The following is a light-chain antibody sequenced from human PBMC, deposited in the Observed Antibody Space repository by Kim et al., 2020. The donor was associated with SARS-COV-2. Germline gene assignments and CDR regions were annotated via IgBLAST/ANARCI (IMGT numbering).Light chain of an antibody. Sequence: EIVLTQSPGTLSLSPGERATLSCRAGQSVTSSYLAWYQQKPGQAPRLLIYGASSRATGIPDRFSGSGSGTDFTLTISRLEPEDFAVYYCQQYVSSQYTFGQGTKLEI. CDR3: QQYVSSQYT. V-gene: IGKV3-20*01. J-gene: IGKJ2*01. CDR1: QSVTSSY. CDR2: GAS.